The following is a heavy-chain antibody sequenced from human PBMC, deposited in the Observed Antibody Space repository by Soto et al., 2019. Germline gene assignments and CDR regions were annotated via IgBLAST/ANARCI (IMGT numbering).Heavy chain of an antibody. V-gene: IGHV3-30*18. Sequence: QVQLVESGGGVVQPGRSLRLSCAASGFTFSSYGMHWVRQAPGKGLEWVAVISYDGSNKYYADSVKGRVTISRDNSKNTLYLQMNSLRAEDTAVYYCAKDQTPAASSVCVYWGQGTLVTVSS. CDR1: GFTFSSYG. D-gene: IGHD2-2*01. CDR2: ISYDGSNK. CDR3: AKDQTPAASSVCVY. J-gene: IGHJ4*02.